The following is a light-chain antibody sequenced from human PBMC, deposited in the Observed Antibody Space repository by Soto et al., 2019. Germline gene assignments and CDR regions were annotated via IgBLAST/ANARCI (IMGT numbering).Light chain of an antibody. J-gene: IGLJ2*01. V-gene: IGLV3-9*01. CDR1: NIGRKN. Sequence: SYELTQPLSVSVALGQTARITCGGNNIGRKNVHWYQQKPGQAPVLVIYRDDNRPSGIPERGSGSNSENTATLTISRAQGGDEADYYCQVWDSGTVIFGGGTKLTVL. CDR2: RDD. CDR3: QVWDSGTVI.